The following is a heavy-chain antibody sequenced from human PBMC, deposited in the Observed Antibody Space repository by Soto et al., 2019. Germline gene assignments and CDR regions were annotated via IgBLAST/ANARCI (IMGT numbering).Heavy chain of an antibody. J-gene: IGHJ5*02. V-gene: IGHV4-4*07. CDR3: ARDGSYYYDSSRNWFDP. CDR2: IYTSGST. Sequence: QVQLQESGPGLVKPSETLSLTCTVSGGSISSYYWSWIRQPAGKGLEWIGRIYTSGSTNYNPSLKSRVTRSVDTSKNQFSLKLSSVTAADTAVYYCARDGSYYYDSSRNWFDPWGQGTLVTVSS. D-gene: IGHD3-22*01. CDR1: GGSISSYY.